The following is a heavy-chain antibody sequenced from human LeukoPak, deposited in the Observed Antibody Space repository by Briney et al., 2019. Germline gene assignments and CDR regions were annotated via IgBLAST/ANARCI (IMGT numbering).Heavy chain of an antibody. CDR2: ITGSGGST. V-gene: IGHV3-23*01. Sequence: PGGSLRLSCEASGFTFRNYAMNWVRQAPGKGLEWVSGITGSGGSTHYADSVKGRFTISRDNSKNTLYLQMNSLRAEDTAVYYCAKTRPSDQRHGDYYYYMDVWGKGTTVTISS. CDR1: GFTFRNYA. CDR3: AKTRPSDQRHGDYYYYMDV. J-gene: IGHJ6*03. D-gene: IGHD1-1*01.